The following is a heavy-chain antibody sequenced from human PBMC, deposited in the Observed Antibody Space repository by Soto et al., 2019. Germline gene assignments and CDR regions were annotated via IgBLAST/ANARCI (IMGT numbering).Heavy chain of an antibody. CDR2: IWYDGSNK. D-gene: IGHD3-3*01. Sequence: EGSLRRSCAASGFTFSSYGMHWVRQAPGKGLEWVAVIWYDGSNKYYADSVKGRFTISRDNSKNTLYLQMNSLRAEDTAVYYCARDFDFWSGPYYFDYWGQGTLVTVSS. V-gene: IGHV3-33*01. J-gene: IGHJ4*02. CDR3: ARDFDFWSGPYYFDY. CDR1: GFTFSSYG.